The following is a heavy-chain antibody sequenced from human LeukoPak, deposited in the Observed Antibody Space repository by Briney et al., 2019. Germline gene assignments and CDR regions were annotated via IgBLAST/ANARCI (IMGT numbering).Heavy chain of an antibody. CDR1: GYTFTGYY. V-gene: IGHV1-2*02. D-gene: IGHD3-22*01. CDR2: INPNNGGT. CDR3: ARSYPDYYYDSSGYSLYFDL. Sequence: ASVKVSCKASGYTFTGYYIHWVRQAPGQGLEWMGWINPNNGGTNYARKFQGRVTMTRDTSISTAYMELSSLRSDDTAVYYCARSYPDYYYDSSGYSLYFDLWGRGALVTVSS. J-gene: IGHJ2*01.